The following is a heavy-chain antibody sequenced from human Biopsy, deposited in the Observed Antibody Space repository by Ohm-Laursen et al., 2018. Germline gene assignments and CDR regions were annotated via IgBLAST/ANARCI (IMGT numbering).Heavy chain of an antibody. CDR3: ATSTMVRSSGHASDI. V-gene: IGHV3-23*01. D-gene: IGHD3-10*01. Sequence: GSLRLSCTATGFTFSGHAMSWVRQAPGKGLECVSIINGGGGSTWYSDPVKGRFTISRDNSKNTLDLQMNSLRAEDTAVYYCATSTMVRSSGHASDIWGQGTVVTVS. J-gene: IGHJ3*02. CDR1: GFTFSGHA. CDR2: INGGGGST.